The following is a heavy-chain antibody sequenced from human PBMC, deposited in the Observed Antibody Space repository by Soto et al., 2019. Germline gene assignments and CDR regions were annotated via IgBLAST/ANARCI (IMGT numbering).Heavy chain of an antibody. Sequence: SETLSLTCAVYGGSFSGYYWSWIRQPPGKGLEWIGEINHSGSTNYNPSLKSRVTISVDTSKNQFSLKLSSVTAADTAVYYCARGPRVAARRQKWGALVGWFDPWGQGTLVTVSS. V-gene: IGHV4-34*01. CDR2: INHSGST. CDR3: ARGPRVAARRQKWGALVGWFDP. J-gene: IGHJ5*02. D-gene: IGHD6-13*01. CDR1: GGSFSGYY.